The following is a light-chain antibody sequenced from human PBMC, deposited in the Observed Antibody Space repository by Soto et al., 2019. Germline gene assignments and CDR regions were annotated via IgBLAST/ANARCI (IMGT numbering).Light chain of an antibody. Sequence: EIVLTQSPATLSLSPGERATLSCRASQSVSNYLAWFQQKPGQAPRLLIYDAANSAAAIPARCSGSGSATDFTLTISSLEPEDFAVYYCQQRSSWPLLTFGGGTKVEI. CDR1: QSVSNY. CDR2: DAA. CDR3: QQRSSWPLLT. J-gene: IGKJ4*01. V-gene: IGKV3-11*01.